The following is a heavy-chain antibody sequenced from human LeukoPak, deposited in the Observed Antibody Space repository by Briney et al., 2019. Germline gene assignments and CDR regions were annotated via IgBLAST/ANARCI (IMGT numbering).Heavy chain of an antibody. CDR2: IISNENSA. Sequence: GGSLRLSCAASGFTFSSNWMHWVRQAPGKGLVWVSRIISNENSATYADSVKGRFTISRDNSKNTLFLQMNILRAEDTAVYYCARAAYDSSGYLTLWGQGTLVAVSS. J-gene: IGHJ4*02. CDR1: GFTFSSNW. CDR3: ARAAYDSSGYLTL. D-gene: IGHD3-22*01. V-gene: IGHV3-74*01.